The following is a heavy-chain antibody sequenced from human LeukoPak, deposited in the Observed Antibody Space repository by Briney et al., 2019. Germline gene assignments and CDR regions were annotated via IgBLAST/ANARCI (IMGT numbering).Heavy chain of an antibody. D-gene: IGHD1-26*01. Sequence: SETLSLTCTVSGGSISSYYWTWIRQPAGKGLEWIGHISTLGSTNYNPSLKSRVSMSVDTSNYHFSLKLSFVTAADTAIYYCARVAQYLVGASSTAFFEYWGQGTLVTVSS. CDR1: GGSISSYY. V-gene: IGHV4-4*07. J-gene: IGHJ4*02. CDR3: ARVAQYLVGASSTAFFEY. CDR2: ISTLGST.